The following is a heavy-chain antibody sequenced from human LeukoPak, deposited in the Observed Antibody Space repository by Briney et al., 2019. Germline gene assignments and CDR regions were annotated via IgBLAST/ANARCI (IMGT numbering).Heavy chain of an antibody. V-gene: IGHV3-15*01. J-gene: IGHJ3*01. CDR3: TTEWFIVMVGGAFDV. Sequence: GGSLRLSCAASGFTFSNAWMSWVRQAPGKGLEGVGHIKSKADGGTTDYAAPVNGRFTISRDDSKNTLYLEINSLKTEDTAVYFCTTEWFIVMVGGAFDVWGQGTTVTVSS. CDR2: IKSKADGGTT. D-gene: IGHD2-21*01. CDR1: GFTFSNAW.